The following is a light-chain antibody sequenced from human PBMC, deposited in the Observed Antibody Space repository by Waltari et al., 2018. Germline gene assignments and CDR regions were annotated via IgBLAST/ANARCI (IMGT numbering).Light chain of an antibody. CDR3: SQYNDWPYT. CDR1: QSFTRK. J-gene: IGKJ2*01. Sequence: EIVMTQSPATLSVSPGDRATLSCRASQSFTRKLSWYQQKPGQVPRLLIYGVSTMATGIPARFSGSGSGTEFTLTISSLQSEDSAVYYCSQYNDWPYTFGQGTKLELQ. V-gene: IGKV3-15*01. CDR2: GVS.